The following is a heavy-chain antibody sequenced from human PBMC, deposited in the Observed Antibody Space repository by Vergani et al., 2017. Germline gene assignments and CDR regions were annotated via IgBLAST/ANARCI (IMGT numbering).Heavy chain of an antibody. J-gene: IGHJ6*02. CDR1: GYTFTSYA. CDR3: AKAALVEPYYYYGMDV. Sequence: QVQLVQSGAEVKKPGASVKVSCKASGYTFTSYAMHWVRQAPGQRLEWMGWINAGNGNTKYSQKFQGRVTITRDTSASTAYMELSSLRSEDTAVYYCAKAALVEPYYYYGMDVWGQGTTVTVSS. CDR2: INAGNGNT. V-gene: IGHV1-3*01. D-gene: IGHD1-1*01.